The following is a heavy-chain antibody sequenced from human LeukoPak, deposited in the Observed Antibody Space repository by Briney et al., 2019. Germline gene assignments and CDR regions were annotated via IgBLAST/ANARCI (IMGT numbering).Heavy chain of an antibody. CDR3: ARTESSGWYMAWFDP. D-gene: IGHD6-19*01. J-gene: IGHJ5*02. CDR1: GGSISSYY. V-gene: IGHV4-59*01. CDR2: TYYSGST. Sequence: MPSETLSLTCTVSGGSISSYYWSWIRQPPGKGLEWIGYTYYSGSTNYNPSLKSRVTISVDTSKNQFSLKLSSVTAADTAVYYCARTESSGWYMAWFDPWGQGTLVTVSS.